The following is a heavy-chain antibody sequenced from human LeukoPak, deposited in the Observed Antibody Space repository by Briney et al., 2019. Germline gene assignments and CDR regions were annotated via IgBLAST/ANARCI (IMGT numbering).Heavy chain of an antibody. CDR3: ARDRGGYCSSTSCYAGYWFDP. D-gene: IGHD2-2*01. V-gene: IGHV4-61*09. CDR2: IYTSRRT. CDR1: GDSISSGNYY. J-gene: IGHJ5*02. Sequence: SQTLSLTCTVSGDSISSGNYYWTWIRQPAGKGREWIGHIYTSRRTNYNPSLKSRVTISVDTTKNQFSLKLSSVTAADTAVYYCARDRGGYCSSTSCYAGYWFDPWGQGTLVTVSS.